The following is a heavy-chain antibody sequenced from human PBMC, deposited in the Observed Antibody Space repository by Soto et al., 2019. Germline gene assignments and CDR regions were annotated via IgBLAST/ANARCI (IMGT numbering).Heavy chain of an antibody. J-gene: IGHJ6*02. Sequence: QVQLVQSGAEVKKPGSSVKVSCKASGGTFSSYAISWVRQAPGQGLEWMGGIIPIFGIANYAQKFQGRVTITADESTSTAYMELSSLRSEDTAVYYCASNTRTIAVAGRGGSYYGMDVWGQGTTVTVSS. CDR1: GGTFSSYA. CDR2: IIPIFGIA. V-gene: IGHV1-69*01. D-gene: IGHD6-19*01. CDR3: ASNTRTIAVAGRGGSYYGMDV.